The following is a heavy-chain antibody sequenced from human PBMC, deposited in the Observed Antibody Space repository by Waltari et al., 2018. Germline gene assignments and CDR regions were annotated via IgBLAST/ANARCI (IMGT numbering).Heavy chain of an antibody. J-gene: IGHJ3*02. CDR2: IRCDGTTA. D-gene: IGHD4-17*01. V-gene: IGHV3-30*02. CDR1: GTTFSNFP. Sequence: QVQLVHSGGGVVQPGRSLRPCCAASGTTFSNFPLHWVSQTPARVLEWVAFIRCDGTTAYYADSVTGRFTISRDNSESRCYVQMNSLRPEDTAIYYCVKDGDYSLLAYDAFDIWGPGTMVSVSS. CDR3: VKDGDYSLLAYDAFDI.